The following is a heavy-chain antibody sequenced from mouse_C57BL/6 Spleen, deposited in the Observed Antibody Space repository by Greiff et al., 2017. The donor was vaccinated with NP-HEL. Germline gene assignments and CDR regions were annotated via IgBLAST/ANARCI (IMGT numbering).Heavy chain of an antibody. Sequence: EVQLQQSGPELVKPGASVKISCKASGYTFTDYYMNWVKQSHGKSLEWIGDINPNNGGTSYNQKFKGKATLTVDKSSSTAYMELRSLTSEDSAVYYCASRWLLPCAYWGQGTLVTVSA. CDR3: ASRWLLPCAY. D-gene: IGHD2-3*01. CDR2: INPNNGGT. J-gene: IGHJ3*01. V-gene: IGHV1-26*01. CDR1: GYTFTDYY.